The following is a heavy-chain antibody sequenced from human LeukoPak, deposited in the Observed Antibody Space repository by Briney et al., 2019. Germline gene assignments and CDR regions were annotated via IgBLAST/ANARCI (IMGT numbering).Heavy chain of an antibody. D-gene: IGHD4-17*01. V-gene: IGHV3-30*03. CDR1: GFTFSSYG. CDR3: ARTVGAYGDYDGDAFDI. Sequence: GGSLRLSCAASGFTFSSYGMHWVRQAPGKGLEWVAVISYDGSNKYYADSVKGRFTISRDNSKNTLYLQMNSLRAEDTAVYYCARTVGAYGDYDGDAFDIWGQGTMVTVSS. CDR2: ISYDGSNK. J-gene: IGHJ3*02.